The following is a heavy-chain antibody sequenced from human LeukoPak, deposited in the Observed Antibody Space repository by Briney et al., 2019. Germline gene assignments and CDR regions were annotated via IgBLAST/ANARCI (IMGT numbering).Heavy chain of an antibody. J-gene: IGHJ4*02. Sequence: GGSLRLSCGASGFLFSNYWMSWLRQTPGKGLEWVANIRQDGNEKRYVDSVKGRLTISRDNAKNSLYVQMNSLRAEDTAVYYCAIDNRGTFEFWGQGTLVTVSS. CDR1: GFLFSNYW. V-gene: IGHV3-7*03. CDR3: AIDNRGTFEF. D-gene: IGHD1-14*01. CDR2: IRQDGNEK.